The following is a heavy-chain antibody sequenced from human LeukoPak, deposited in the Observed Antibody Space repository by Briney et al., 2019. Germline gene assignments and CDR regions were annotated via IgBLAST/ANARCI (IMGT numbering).Heavy chain of an antibody. Sequence: GASVKVSCKASGYTFTSYGISWVRQAPGQGLEWMGWISAYNGNTNYAQELQGRVTMTTDPSPSPAYMELRSLRSDDPAVYYCARVLSRSVSNWFDPWGQGTLVTVSS. J-gene: IGHJ5*02. CDR1: GYTFTSYG. CDR3: ARVLSRSVSNWFDP. CDR2: ISAYNGNT. V-gene: IGHV1-18*01. D-gene: IGHD3-10*01.